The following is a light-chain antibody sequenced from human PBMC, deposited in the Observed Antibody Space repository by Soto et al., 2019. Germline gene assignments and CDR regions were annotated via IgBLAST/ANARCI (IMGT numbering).Light chain of an antibody. CDR3: QQYDNWLRT. CDR1: QDISTN. V-gene: IGKV3-15*01. Sequence: EIVMTQSPATLSVSPGERATLSCRASQDISTNLAWYQQKPGQAPRLLIYGVSTRATGIPARFSGSGSGTEFTLTISSLQSEDFAVYYCQQYDNWLRTFGQGTKVEIK. CDR2: GVS. J-gene: IGKJ1*01.